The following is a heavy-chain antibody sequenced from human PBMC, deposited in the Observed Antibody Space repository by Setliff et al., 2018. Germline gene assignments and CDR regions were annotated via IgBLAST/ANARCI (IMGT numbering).Heavy chain of an antibody. V-gene: IGHV5-51*01. D-gene: IGHD1-26*01. J-gene: IGHJ3*02. CDR2: IYPGDSDT. CDR3: ASSSGSSSNDAFDI. CDR1: GYSFSSYW. Sequence: LNISCKGSGYSFSSYWVGWVRQMPGKGLEWMGIIYPGDSDTRYSPSFQGQVTISADKSTSTAYLQWSSLKASDTAMYYCASSSGSSSNDAFDIWGQGTTVTVSS.